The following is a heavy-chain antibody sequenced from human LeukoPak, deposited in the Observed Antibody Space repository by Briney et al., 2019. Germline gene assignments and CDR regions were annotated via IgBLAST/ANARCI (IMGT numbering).Heavy chain of an antibody. CDR1: GFTFSSYW. CDR3: ARWSGTTHNVGHYYFDY. CDR2: INQGESEK. V-gene: IGHV3-7*03. Sequence: GGSLRLSCAASGFTFSSYWMSWVRQAPGKGLEWVANINQGESEKYYVDSAKGRFTISRDNVKTSLYLQMSSLRPGDTAVYYCARWSGTTHNVGHYYFDYWGQGTLVTVSS. D-gene: IGHD3-10*01. J-gene: IGHJ4*02.